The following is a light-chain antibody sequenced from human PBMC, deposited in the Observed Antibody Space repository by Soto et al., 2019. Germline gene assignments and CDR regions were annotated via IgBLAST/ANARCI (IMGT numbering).Light chain of an antibody. Sequence: IEMTQSPDSLAVSLGERATISCWSSQTLLYSSNNKNYLACYQQKPGQPPKLLISWASTRAPGVPDRFSGRASGTDFPLPISRLQAQDVAAYSCQQSYSTLCTFGQGTKVEIK. CDR2: WAS. CDR3: QQSYSTLCT. J-gene: IGKJ2*02. CDR1: QTLLYSSNNKNY. V-gene: IGKV4-1*01.